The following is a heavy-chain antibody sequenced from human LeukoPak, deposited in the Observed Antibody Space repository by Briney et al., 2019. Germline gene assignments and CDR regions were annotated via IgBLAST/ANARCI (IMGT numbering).Heavy chain of an antibody. CDR1: GFTVSSNY. V-gene: IGHV3-66*01. J-gene: IGHJ4*02. CDR2: VYSGGST. D-gene: IGHD1-26*01. CDR3: AREGRGSYYFDY. Sequence: LPGGSLRLSCAASGFTVSSNYMSWVRQAPGKGLEWVSVVYSGGSTFYADSVKGRFTIPRDNSKNTLYLQVNSLRVEDTAVYYCAREGRGSYYFDYWAQGTLVTVSS.